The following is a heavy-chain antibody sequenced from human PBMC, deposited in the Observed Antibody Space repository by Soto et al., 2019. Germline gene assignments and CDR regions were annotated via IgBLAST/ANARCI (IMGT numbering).Heavy chain of an antibody. CDR2: ISAYNGNT. D-gene: IGHD3-22*01. J-gene: IGHJ3*02. V-gene: IGHV1-18*01. CDR3: ARKYYYDSSGYYWLSAFDI. Sequence: QVQLVQSGAEVKKPGASVKVSCKASGYTFTSYGISWVRQAPGQGLEWMGWISAYNGNTNYAQKLQGRVTMTTDTSTSTAYMELRSLRSDDTAVYYCARKYYYDSSGYYWLSAFDIWGQGTMVTVS. CDR1: GYTFTSYG.